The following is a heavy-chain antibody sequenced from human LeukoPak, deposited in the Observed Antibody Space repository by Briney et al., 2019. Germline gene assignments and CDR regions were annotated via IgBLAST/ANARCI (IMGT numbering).Heavy chain of an antibody. V-gene: IGHV4-31*03. CDR1: GGSISSGGYY. Sequence: PSETLSLTCTVSGGSISSGGYYWSWIRQHPGKGLEWIGYIYYSGSTYYNPSLKSRVTISVDTSKNQFSLKLSSVTAADTAVYYCARSHGELRYYGMDVWGQGTTVTVSS. D-gene: IGHD3-10*01. CDR2: IYYSGST. CDR3: ARSHGELRYYGMDV. J-gene: IGHJ6*02.